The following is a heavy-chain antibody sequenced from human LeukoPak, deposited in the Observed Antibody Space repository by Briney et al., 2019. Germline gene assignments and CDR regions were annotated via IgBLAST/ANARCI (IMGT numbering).Heavy chain of an antibody. CDR1: GFTFSSYA. D-gene: IGHD3-22*01. Sequence: PGGSLRLSCAASGFTFSSYAMSWVRQAPGKGLEWVSAISGSGGSTYYADSVKGRFTISRDNSKNTLCLQMNSLRAEDTAVYYCAKDRGQYYYDSSGLFDYWGQGTLVTVSS. CDR3: AKDRGQYYYDSSGLFDY. CDR2: ISGSGGST. V-gene: IGHV3-23*01. J-gene: IGHJ4*02.